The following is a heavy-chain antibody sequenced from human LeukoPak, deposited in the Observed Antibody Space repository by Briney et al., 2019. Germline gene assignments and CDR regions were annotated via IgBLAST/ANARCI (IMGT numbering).Heavy chain of an antibody. CDR1: GGSISSGNYY. Sequence: SETLSLTCTVSGGSISSGNYYWGWIRQPPGKGLEWLGIIYYSGSTYYNPSLKSRVSQSVDTSKNLFSLKLSSVTVADTAVYNCARLIVDTPMAFAFDYWGQGTLVTVSS. CDR2: IYYSGST. V-gene: IGHV4-39*01. J-gene: IGHJ4*02. D-gene: IGHD5-18*01. CDR3: ARLIVDTPMAFAFDY.